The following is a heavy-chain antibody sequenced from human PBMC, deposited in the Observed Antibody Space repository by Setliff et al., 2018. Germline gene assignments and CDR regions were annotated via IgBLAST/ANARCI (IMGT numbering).Heavy chain of an antibody. D-gene: IGHD2-15*01. V-gene: IGHV3-33*08. Sequence: GASLKISCAASGFTFSTYRMHWVRQAPGKGLEWVAVIWDDGGNKYHADSVKGRFTISRDNSKNTLYLQMNSLRPEDTAVYYCARTCSGSGCYAGLESWGQGTVVTVSS. J-gene: IGHJ4*02. CDR3: ARTCSGSGCYAGLES. CDR1: GFTFSTYR. CDR2: IWDDGGNK.